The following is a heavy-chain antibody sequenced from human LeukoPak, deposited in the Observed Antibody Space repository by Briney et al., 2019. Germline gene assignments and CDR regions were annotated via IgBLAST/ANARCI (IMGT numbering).Heavy chain of an antibody. CDR1: GFTFSSYS. CDR3: ARGWASEAFDY. V-gene: IGHV3-21*01. J-gene: IGHJ4*02. D-gene: IGHD3-16*01. CDR2: ISSSSSYI. Sequence: GGSLRLSCAASGFTFSSYSMNWVRQAPGRGLEWVSSISSSSSYIYYADSVKGRFTISRDNAKNSLYLQMDSLRAADTAVYYCARGWASEAFDYWGQGTLVTVSS.